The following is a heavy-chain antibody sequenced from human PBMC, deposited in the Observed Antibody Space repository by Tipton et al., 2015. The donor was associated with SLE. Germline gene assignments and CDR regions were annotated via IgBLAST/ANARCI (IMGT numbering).Heavy chain of an antibody. J-gene: IGHJ4*02. CDR2: INHSGST. D-gene: IGHD6-13*01. CDR1: GGSISSYY. Sequence: LRLSCTVSGGSISSYYWSWIRQPPGKGLEWIGEINHSGSTNYNPSLKSRVTISVDTSKNQFSLRLSSVTAADTAVYYCAREGAAAGGLLDYWGQGTLVTVSS. V-gene: IGHV4-34*01. CDR3: AREGAAAGGLLDY.